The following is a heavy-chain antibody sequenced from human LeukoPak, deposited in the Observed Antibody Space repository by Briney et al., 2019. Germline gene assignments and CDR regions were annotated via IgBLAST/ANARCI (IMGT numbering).Heavy chain of an antibody. Sequence: GGSLRLSCAASGFTFSSYWMSWVRRAPGKGLEWVANIKQDGSEKYYVDSVKGRFTISRDNAKNSLYLQMNSLRAEDTAVYYCARSIAVAGYWFDPWGQGTLVTVSS. J-gene: IGHJ5*02. CDR2: IKQDGSEK. CDR1: GFTFSSYW. V-gene: IGHV3-7*03. D-gene: IGHD6-19*01. CDR3: ARSIAVAGYWFDP.